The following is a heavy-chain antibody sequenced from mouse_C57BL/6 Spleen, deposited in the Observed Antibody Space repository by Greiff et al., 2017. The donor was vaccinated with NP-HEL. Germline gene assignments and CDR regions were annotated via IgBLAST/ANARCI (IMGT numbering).Heavy chain of an antibody. CDR1: GFNIKDYY. CDR2: IDPEDGDT. D-gene: IGHD1-1*01. Sequence: VQLQQSGAELVRPGASVKLSCTASGFNIKDYYMHWVKQRPEQGLEWIGRIDPEDGDTEYAPKFQGKATMTADTSYNTAYLQLSSLTSEDTAVYYCTRYYGSISYAMDYWGQGTSVTVSS. J-gene: IGHJ4*01. CDR3: TRYYGSISYAMDY. V-gene: IGHV14-1*01.